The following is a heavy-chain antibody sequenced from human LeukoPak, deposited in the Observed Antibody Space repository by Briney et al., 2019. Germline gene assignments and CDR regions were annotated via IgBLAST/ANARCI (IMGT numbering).Heavy chain of an antibody. Sequence: ASVKVSCKASGYTFTGYYMHWVRQAPGQGLEWMGWINPNSGGTNYAQKFQGRATMTRDTSISTAYMELSRLRSDDTAVYYCARDWNDSSGYYLLSYFDYWGQGTLVTVSS. CDR2: INPNSGGT. CDR1: GYTFTGYY. D-gene: IGHD3-22*01. J-gene: IGHJ4*02. V-gene: IGHV1-2*02. CDR3: ARDWNDSSGYYLLSYFDY.